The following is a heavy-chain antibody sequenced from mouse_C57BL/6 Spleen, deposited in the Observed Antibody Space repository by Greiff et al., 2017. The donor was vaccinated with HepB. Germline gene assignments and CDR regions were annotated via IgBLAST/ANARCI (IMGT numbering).Heavy chain of an antibody. D-gene: IGHD4-1*01. CDR2: IYPGGGYT. CDR3: ARIGTEAMDY. V-gene: IGHV1-63*01. CDR1: GYTFTNYW. J-gene: IGHJ4*01. Sequence: VQLQQSGAELVRPGTSVKMSCKASGYTFTNYWIGWAKQRPGHGLEWIGDIYPGGGYTNYNEKFKGKATLTADKSSSTAYMQFSSLTSEDSAIYYCARIGTEAMDYWGQGTSGTVSS.